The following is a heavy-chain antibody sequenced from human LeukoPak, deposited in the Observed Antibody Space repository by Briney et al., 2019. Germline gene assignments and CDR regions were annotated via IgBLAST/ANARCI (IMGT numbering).Heavy chain of an antibody. V-gene: IGHV3-53*04. CDR3: ARGSSGWYFRDYYYGMDV. Sequence: GGSLRLSCAASGFTVSSNYMSWVRQAPGKGLEWVSVIYSGGSTYYSDSVKGRFTISRHNSKNTLYLQMNSLRAEDTAVYYCARGSSGWYFRDYYYGMDVWGQGTTVTVSS. CDR1: GFTVSSNY. J-gene: IGHJ6*02. D-gene: IGHD6-19*01. CDR2: IYSGGST.